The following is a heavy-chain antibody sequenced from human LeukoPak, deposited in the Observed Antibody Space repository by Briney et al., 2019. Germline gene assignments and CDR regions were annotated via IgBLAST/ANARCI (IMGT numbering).Heavy chain of an antibody. CDR3: ARNVVPAAKADY. CDR2: MNHNSGNT. CDR1: GYTFTSYD. Sequence: ASVKVSCKASGYTFTSYDINWLRQATGQGLEWMGLMNHNSGNTGYAQKFQGRVTMTTDTSTSTAYMELRSLRSDDTAVYYCARNVVPAAKADYWGQGTLVTVSS. J-gene: IGHJ4*02. V-gene: IGHV1-8*02. D-gene: IGHD2-2*01.